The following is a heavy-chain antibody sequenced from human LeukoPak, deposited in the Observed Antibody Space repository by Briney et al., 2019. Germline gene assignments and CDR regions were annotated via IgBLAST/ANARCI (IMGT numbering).Heavy chain of an antibody. V-gene: IGHV4-59*01. CDR2: IYYSGST. CDR3: ARDRAYSGYDLVRFAY. Sequence: SETLSLTCRVSGGSISSYYWSWIRQPPGKGLEGIGYIYYSGSTNHNPSLKSRVTISVDTSNNQVSLKLSSVTAADTAVYYCARDRAYSGYDLVRFAYWGQGTLVTVSS. D-gene: IGHD5-12*01. CDR1: GGSISSYY. J-gene: IGHJ4*02.